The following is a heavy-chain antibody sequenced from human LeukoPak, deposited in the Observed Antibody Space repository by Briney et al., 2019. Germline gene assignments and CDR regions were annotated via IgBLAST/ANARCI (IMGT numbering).Heavy chain of an antibody. CDR3: ARAVNYYGSGSHRSINWFDP. Sequence: GGSLRLSCAASGFTFSSYDMHWVRQATGKGLEWVSAIGTAGDTYYPGSVKGRFTISRENAKNSLYLQMNSLRAGDTAVYYCARAVNYYGSGSHRSINWFDPWGQGTLVTVSS. V-gene: IGHV3-13*01. CDR2: IGTAGDT. J-gene: IGHJ5*02. CDR1: GFTFSSYD. D-gene: IGHD3-10*01.